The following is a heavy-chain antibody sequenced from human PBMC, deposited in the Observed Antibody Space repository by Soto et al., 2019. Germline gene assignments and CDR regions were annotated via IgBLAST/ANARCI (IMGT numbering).Heavy chain of an antibody. CDR1: GGSIISSDYY. J-gene: IGHJ4*02. Sequence: SLTCTVSGGSIISSDYYWDWIRQPPGKGLEWIGSIYYSGSTYYNPSLKSRVTISEDTSNNQFSLKLSSVTAADTAVYYCARRPLSSGWYSGVDYWGQGTLVTVSS. CDR2: IYYSGST. CDR3: ARRPLSSGWYSGVDY. V-gene: IGHV4-39*01. D-gene: IGHD6-19*01.